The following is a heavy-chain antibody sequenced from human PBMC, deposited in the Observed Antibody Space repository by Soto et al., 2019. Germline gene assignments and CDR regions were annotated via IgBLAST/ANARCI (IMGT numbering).Heavy chain of an antibody. V-gene: IGHV1-69*02. CDR3: ARAPLYCSGGSCYYFDC. CDR2: IIPILGIA. CDR1: GGTFSSYT. D-gene: IGHD2-15*01. Sequence: SVKVSCKASGGTFSSYTISWVRRAPGQGLEWMGRIIPILGIANYAQKFQGRVTITADKSTSTAYMELSSLRSEDTVVYYCARAPLYCSGGSCYYFDCWGQGTLVTVSS. J-gene: IGHJ4*02.